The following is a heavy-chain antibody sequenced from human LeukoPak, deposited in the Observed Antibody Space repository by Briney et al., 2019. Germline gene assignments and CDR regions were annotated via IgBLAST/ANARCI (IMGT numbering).Heavy chain of an antibody. CDR1: GGTFSSYA. D-gene: IGHD3-10*01. CDR2: IIPIFGTT. V-gene: IGHV1-69*06. CDR3: ARADKVRGVIMRYYYYYMDV. Sequence: ASVKVSCKASGGTFSSYAISWVRQAPGQGLEWMGGIIPIFGTTNYAQKFQDRVTITADKSTSTAYMELSSLRSEDTAVYYCARADKVRGVIMRYYYYYMDVWGKGTTVTVSS. J-gene: IGHJ6*03.